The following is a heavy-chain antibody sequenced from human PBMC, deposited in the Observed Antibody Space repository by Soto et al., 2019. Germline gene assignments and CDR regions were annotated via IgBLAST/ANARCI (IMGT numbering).Heavy chain of an antibody. CDR3: ARHAYDFWSGHPNPRYYYGMDV. CDR2: IYPGDSNT. V-gene: IGHV5-51*01. CDR1: GYSFTSYW. Sequence: PGEPLKISCKGSGYSFTSYWIGWVRQMPWKGLEWMGIIYPGDSNTRYSPSLQGQVTISVDKSISTAYLQWSSLKATDTAMYYCARHAYDFWSGHPNPRYYYGMDVWGQGTTVTVS. D-gene: IGHD3-3*01. J-gene: IGHJ6*02.